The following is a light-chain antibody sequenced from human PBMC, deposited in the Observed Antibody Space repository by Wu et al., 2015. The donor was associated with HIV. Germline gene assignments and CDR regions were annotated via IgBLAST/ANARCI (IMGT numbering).Light chain of an antibody. CDR3: QYYGTLPT. J-gene: IGKJ1*01. CDR2: GAS. Sequence: EIVLTQSPGTLPLSPGERATLSCRASQSVSSTSLAWYQQKPGQAPRLLIYGASSRATGIPDRFSGSGSGTDFTLTISGLEPEDFAVYCCQYYGTLPTFGQGTKVEIK. CDR1: QSVSSTS. V-gene: IGKV3-20*01.